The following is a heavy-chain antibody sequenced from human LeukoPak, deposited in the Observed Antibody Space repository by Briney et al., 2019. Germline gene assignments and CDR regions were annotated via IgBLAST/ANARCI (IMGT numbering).Heavy chain of an antibody. D-gene: IGHD1-20*01. CDR2: ISYDGSNK. Sequence: GGSLRLSCAASGFTFSSYGMHWVRQAPGKGLEWVAVISYDGSNKYYADSVKGRFTISRDNSKNTLYLQMNSLRAEDTAVYYCAKDNPLTGLDYWGQGTLVTVSS. CDR1: GFTFSSYG. J-gene: IGHJ4*02. V-gene: IGHV3-30*18. CDR3: AKDNPLTGLDY.